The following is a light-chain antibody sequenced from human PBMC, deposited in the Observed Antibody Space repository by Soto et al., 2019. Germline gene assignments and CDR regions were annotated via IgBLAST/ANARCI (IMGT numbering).Light chain of an antibody. CDR3: QQLNTFPVT. Sequence: DIQLTQSPSFLSASVGDRVTISCRASQGISSYLAWYQQTPGKAPKLLIYASSTLQSGVPSRFVGSGSGTEFTLTIGSLQPEDFATYYCQQLNTFPVTFGQGTRLDI. V-gene: IGKV1-9*01. CDR1: QGISSY. CDR2: ASS. J-gene: IGKJ5*01.